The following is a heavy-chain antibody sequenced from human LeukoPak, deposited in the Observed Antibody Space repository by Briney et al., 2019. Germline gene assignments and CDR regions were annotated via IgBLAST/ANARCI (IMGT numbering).Heavy chain of an antibody. CDR2: IIPMSGTA. V-gene: IGHV1-69*05. J-gene: IGHJ3*02. Sequence: SVKVSCKASGGAFNTDAISWVRQAPGQGLEWMGRIIPMSGTANYAQKFQGRVTITTDESTSTAYMELSSLRSEDTAVYYCARDDSSSPPGAFDIWGQGTMVTVSS. D-gene: IGHD6-6*01. CDR1: GGAFNTDA. CDR3: ARDDSSSPPGAFDI.